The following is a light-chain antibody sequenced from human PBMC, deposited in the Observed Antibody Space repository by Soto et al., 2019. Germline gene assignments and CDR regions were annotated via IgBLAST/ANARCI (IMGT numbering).Light chain of an antibody. CDR2: DAS. Sequence: EIVMTQSPATLSLSPGERATLSCRASQGINTNLAWYQQSPGQAPRLLIYDASNRATGIPARFSGSGSGTDFTLTITSLEPEDFAVYYCQQRSTWPLTFGGGTKVDIK. J-gene: IGKJ4*01. V-gene: IGKV3D-11*01. CDR1: QGINTN. CDR3: QQRSTWPLT.